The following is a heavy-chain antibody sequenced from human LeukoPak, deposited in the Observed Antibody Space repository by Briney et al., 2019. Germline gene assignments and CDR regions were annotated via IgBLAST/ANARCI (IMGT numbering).Heavy chain of an antibody. Sequence: GGSLRLSCAASGFTFSSYEMNWVRQAPGKGLEWVSYISSSSSTIYYADSVKGRFTISRDNAKNSLYLQMNSLRAEDTAVYYCATRRQAATYNWFDPWGQGTLVTVSS. CDR1: GFTFSSYE. J-gene: IGHJ5*02. CDR2: ISSSSSTI. V-gene: IGHV3-48*01. CDR3: ATRRQAATYNWFDP. D-gene: IGHD2-15*01.